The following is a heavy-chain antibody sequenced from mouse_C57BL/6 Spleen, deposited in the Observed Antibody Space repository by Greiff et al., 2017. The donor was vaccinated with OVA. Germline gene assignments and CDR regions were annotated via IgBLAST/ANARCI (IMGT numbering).Heavy chain of an antibody. Sequence: QVQLQQPGAELVMPGASVKLSCKASGYTFTSYWMHWVKQRPGQGLEWIGEIDPSASYTNYNHKFKGKSTLTVDTSSSTAYMQLSRLTSEDSAVYYCARWGDYEMAYWGQGTLVTVSA. CDR1: GYTFTSYW. V-gene: IGHV1-69*01. J-gene: IGHJ3*01. D-gene: IGHD2-4*01. CDR3: ARWGDYEMAY. CDR2: IDPSASYT.